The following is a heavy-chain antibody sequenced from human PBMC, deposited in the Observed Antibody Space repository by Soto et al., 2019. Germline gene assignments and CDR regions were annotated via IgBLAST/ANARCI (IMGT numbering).Heavy chain of an antibody. V-gene: IGHV3-7*01. J-gene: IGHJ4*01. D-gene: IGHD3-22*01. CDR3: ARDRDYYRADD. CDR1: GFTFSGYW. Sequence: EVQLVESGGDLVQPGGSLRLSCAASGFTFSGYWMGWVRQAPGKGLEWVASIMKDGGEKKYVDAVRGRFTISRDNVQNSLLLQMDSLRVEDTAVYYCARDRDYYRADDWGQGTLVTVSS. CDR2: IMKDGGEK.